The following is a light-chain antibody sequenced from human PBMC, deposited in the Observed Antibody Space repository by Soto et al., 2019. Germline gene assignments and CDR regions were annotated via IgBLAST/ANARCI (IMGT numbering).Light chain of an antibody. V-gene: IGLV4-69*01. CDR2: INSAGSQ. CDR3: QTWGTGIRV. Sequence: QLVLTQSPSASASLGGSVKLTCTLSSGHSSYAIAWHQQQPEKGPRFLKMINSAGSQSKGDGIPDRFSGSSSGAERYLTISSLQSEDEADYYCQTWGTGIRVFGGGTKLTVL. CDR1: SGHSSYA. J-gene: IGLJ2*01.